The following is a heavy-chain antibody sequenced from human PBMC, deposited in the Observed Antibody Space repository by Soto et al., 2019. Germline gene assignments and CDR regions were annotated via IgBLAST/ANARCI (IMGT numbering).Heavy chain of an antibody. V-gene: IGHV2-5*02. Sequence: QITLKKSGPTLVKRTQSLTLTCTFSGFSLSTSGVGVGWISQPPGKALELLALIYWDDDRRSSPSLKNRLTITKDTSKNQVVLTMTNMDPEDTATYCCGHTPRSDGYNFDYWGQGILVTVST. CDR3: GHTPRSDGYNFDY. CDR2: IYWDDDR. CDR1: GFSLSTSGVG. J-gene: IGHJ4*02. D-gene: IGHD5-12*01.